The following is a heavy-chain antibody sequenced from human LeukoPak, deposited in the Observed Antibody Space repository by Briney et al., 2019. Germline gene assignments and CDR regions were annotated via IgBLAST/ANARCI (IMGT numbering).Heavy chain of an antibody. CDR2: IRYDGSNK. CDR3: AHLGIAVAGTGHEVLS. J-gene: IGHJ4*02. Sequence: GGSLRLSCAASGFTFSSYGMHWVRQAPGKGLEWVAFIRYDGSNKYYADSVKGRFTISRDNSKNTLYLQMNSLRAEDTAVYYCAHLGIAVAGTGHEVLSWGQGTLVTVSS. V-gene: IGHV3-30*02. D-gene: IGHD6-19*01. CDR1: GFTFSSYG.